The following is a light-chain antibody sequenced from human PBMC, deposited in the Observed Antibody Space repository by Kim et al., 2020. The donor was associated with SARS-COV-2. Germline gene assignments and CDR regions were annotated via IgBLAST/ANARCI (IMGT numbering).Light chain of an antibody. J-gene: IGKJ2*01. Sequence: ETSPRSFSAREGVGNHLAGYRQGPGQAPWLLLYSSSTRATGIPGGFSGSASGTEFTLTISSLQSEDFALYYCQQYKSWPPYTFGQGTKVDIK. V-gene: IGKV3-15*01. CDR3: QQYKSWPPYT. CDR1: EGVGNH. CDR2: SSS.